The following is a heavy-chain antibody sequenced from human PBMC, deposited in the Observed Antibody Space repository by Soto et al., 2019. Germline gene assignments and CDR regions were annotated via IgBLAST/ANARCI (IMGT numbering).Heavy chain of an antibody. CDR1: GFAFSNYS. CDR2: IRSSGSPT. CDR3: ARMTSSISPGR. D-gene: IGHD2-2*01. J-gene: IGHJ4*02. V-gene: IGHV3-48*01. Sequence: EEQLVESGGGLVQPGGSLRLSCVASGFAFSNYSMNWVRQSPGKGLEWVSYIRSSGSPTYYAGSVKCRFTISRDNAKKSLYLQMNSLRAEDTAVYYCARMTSSISPGRWCQGTLVTVSS.